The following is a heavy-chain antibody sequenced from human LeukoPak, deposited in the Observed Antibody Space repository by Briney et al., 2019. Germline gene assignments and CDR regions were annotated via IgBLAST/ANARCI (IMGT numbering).Heavy chain of an antibody. J-gene: IGHJ4*02. V-gene: IGHV3-23*01. CDR2: IDASGTTT. D-gene: IGHD5-24*01. CDR3: AKLEMSTTYN. CDR1: GFTFRSHD. Sequence: GGSLRLSCAASGFTFRSHDMSWVRQAPGKGLEWVSSIDASGTTTYYADSVKGRFTISRDNSKNTLYLQMNSLRAEDTATYYCAKLEMSTTYNWGQGTLVTVSS.